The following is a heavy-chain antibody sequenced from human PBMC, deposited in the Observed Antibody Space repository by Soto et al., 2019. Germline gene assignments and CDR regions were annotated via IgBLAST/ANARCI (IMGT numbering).Heavy chain of an antibody. Sequence: QLQLQESGPGLVKPSETLSLTCTVSGGSISSSSYYWGWIRQPPGKGLEWIGSIYYSGSTYYNPSLKSRVTISVDTSKNQFSLKLTSVTAADTAVYYCARRYYYDSSGYYLDAFDIWGQGTMVTVSS. V-gene: IGHV4-39*01. CDR2: IYYSGST. CDR1: GGSISSSSYY. CDR3: ARRYYYDSSGYYLDAFDI. D-gene: IGHD3-22*01. J-gene: IGHJ3*02.